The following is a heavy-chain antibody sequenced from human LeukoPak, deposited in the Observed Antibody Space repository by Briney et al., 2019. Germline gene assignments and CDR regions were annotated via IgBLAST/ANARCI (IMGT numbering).Heavy chain of an antibody. V-gene: IGHV3-74*01. CDR3: ARGDTHHVLRYFDWLIDY. CDR1: GFTFNSYW. J-gene: IGHJ4*02. Sequence: GGSLRLSCGASGFTFNSYWFHWVRQAPGKGLVWVSRIDNDGTDTIYADSVKGRFAISRDNAKNSLYLQMNSLRAEDTAVYYCARGDTHHVLRYFDWLIDYWGQGTLVTVSS. CDR2: IDNDGTDT. D-gene: IGHD3-9*01.